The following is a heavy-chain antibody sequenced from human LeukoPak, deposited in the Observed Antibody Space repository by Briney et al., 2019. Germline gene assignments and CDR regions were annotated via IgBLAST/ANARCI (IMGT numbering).Heavy chain of an antibody. CDR2: IYYSGST. J-gene: IGHJ4*02. CDR1: GGSISSYY. V-gene: IGHV4-59*08. D-gene: IGHD1/OR15-1a*01. Sequence: SETLSLTCTVSGGSISSYYWSWIRQPPGKGLEWIGYIYYSGSTNYNPSLKSRVTISVDTSKNQFSLKLSSVTAADTAVYYCARLDWNNYWGQGTLVTVSS. CDR3: ARLDWNNY.